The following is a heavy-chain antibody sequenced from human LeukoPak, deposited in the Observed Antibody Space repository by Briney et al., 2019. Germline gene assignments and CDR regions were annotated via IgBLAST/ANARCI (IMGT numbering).Heavy chain of an antibody. J-gene: IGHJ6*02. V-gene: IGHV3-30*18. CDR2: ISYDGSNK. D-gene: IGHD2-2*01. CDR3: AKDRGYCSSTSCSYYYYGMDV. CDR1: GFTFSSYG. Sequence: GGSLRLSCAASGFTFSSYGMHWVRQAPGKGLEWVAVISYDGSNKYYADSVKGRFTISRDNSKNTLYLQMNSLRAEDTAVYYCAKDRGYCSSTSCSYYYYGMDVWGQRTTVTVSS.